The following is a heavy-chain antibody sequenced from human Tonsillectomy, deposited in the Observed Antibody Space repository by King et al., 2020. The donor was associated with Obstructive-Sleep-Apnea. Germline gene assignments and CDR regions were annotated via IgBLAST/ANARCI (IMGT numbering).Heavy chain of an antibody. D-gene: IGHD5-18*01. Sequence: VQLVESGGGLVQPGGSLRLSCAASGFTFSSYWMHWVRQAPGKGLVWVSRINSDGSSTSYADSVKGRFTISRDNAKNTLYLQMNSLGAEDTAVYYCAREGKGIQLWRVLRYYYGMDVWGQGTTVTVSS. CDR2: INSDGSST. V-gene: IGHV3-74*01. J-gene: IGHJ6*02. CDR1: GFTFSSYW. CDR3: AREGKGIQLWRVLRYYYGMDV.